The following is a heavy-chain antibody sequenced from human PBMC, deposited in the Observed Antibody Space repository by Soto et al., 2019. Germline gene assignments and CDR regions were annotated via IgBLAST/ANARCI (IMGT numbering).Heavy chain of an antibody. CDR2: ISAYNGNT. Sequence: ASVKISSTASGYTLTIYGISVVRQAPGQGLEWMGWISAYNGNTNYAQKLQGRVTMTTDTSTSTAYMELRSLRSDDTAVYYCARGLIYDSSGYYFDYWGQGTLVTVSS. CDR1: GYTLTIYG. J-gene: IGHJ4*02. D-gene: IGHD3-22*01. CDR3: ARGLIYDSSGYYFDY. V-gene: IGHV1-18*01.